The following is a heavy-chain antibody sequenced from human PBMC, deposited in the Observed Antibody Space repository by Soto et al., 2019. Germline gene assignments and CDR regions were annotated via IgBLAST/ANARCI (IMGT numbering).Heavy chain of an antibody. CDR2: ISAYNGNT. CDR1: GYTFTNYG. V-gene: IGHV1-18*01. Sequence: QVQLVQSGVEVKKPGASVKVSCKASGYTFTNYGISWVRQAPGQGLEWMGWISAYNGNTNYAQKIPGRVTMTTDTSTSTVYMELMSLRSDDTAVYYCARERSDGLSSPFYVGGEVDYWGQGTQVTVSS. CDR3: ARERSDGLSSPFYVGGEVDY. J-gene: IGHJ4*02. D-gene: IGHD3-10*02.